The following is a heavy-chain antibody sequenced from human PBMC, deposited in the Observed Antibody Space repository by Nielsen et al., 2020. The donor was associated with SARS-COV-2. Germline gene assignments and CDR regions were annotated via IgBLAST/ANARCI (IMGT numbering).Heavy chain of an antibody. J-gene: IGHJ4*02. CDR1: GFSFSDYF. CDR3: AREWWGFDS. D-gene: IGHD2-15*01. V-gene: IGHV3-11*04. CDR2: ISSNSGSNI. Sequence: GGSLRPSCAASGFSFSDYFMTWIRQAPGKGLEWVSYISSNSGSNIYYTESVKGRFTISRDNAKKSLYLQMDSLRADDTAVYYCAREWWGFDSWGQGTLVTVSS.